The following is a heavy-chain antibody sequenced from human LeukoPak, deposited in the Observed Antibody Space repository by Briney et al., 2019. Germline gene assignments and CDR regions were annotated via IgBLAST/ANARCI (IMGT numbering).Heavy chain of an antibody. CDR3: AKDHGYSSGWYYFDY. V-gene: IGHV3-30*02. Sequence: GGSLRLSCAASGFTFSSYGMHWVRQAPGKGLKWVAFIRYDGSNKYYADSVKGRFTISRDNSKNTLYLQMNSLRAEDTAVYYCAKDHGYSSGWYYFDYWGQGTLVTVSS. J-gene: IGHJ4*02. D-gene: IGHD6-19*01. CDR1: GFTFSSYG. CDR2: IRYDGSNK.